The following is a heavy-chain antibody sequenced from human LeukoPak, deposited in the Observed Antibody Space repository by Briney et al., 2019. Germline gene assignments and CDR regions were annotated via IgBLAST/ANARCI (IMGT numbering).Heavy chain of an antibody. CDR3: ARDRGNSGSWGFDP. CDR1: GGSISSYY. CDR2: IYYSGST. Sequence: SETLSLTCTVSGGSISSYYWSWIRQPPGKGLEWIGYIYYSGSTNYNPSLKSRVTISVGTSKNQFSLKLSSVTAADTAVYYCARDRGNSGSWGFDPWGQGTLVTVSS. V-gene: IGHV4-59*01. J-gene: IGHJ5*02. D-gene: IGHD1-26*01.